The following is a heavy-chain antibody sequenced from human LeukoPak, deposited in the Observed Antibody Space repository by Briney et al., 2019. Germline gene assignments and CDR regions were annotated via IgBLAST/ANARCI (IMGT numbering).Heavy chain of an antibody. CDR2: FDLEDGET. V-gene: IGHV1-24*01. D-gene: IGHD1-26*01. CDR1: GYSLTELS. CDR3: AEGGYYYGLDV. J-gene: IGHJ6*02. Sequence: ASVRVSCKVSGYSLTELSMHWVRQAPGKGLEWMGGFDLEDGETIYAQKFQGRVSMTEDTSTDTAYMELSSLSSEDTAVYYCAEGGYYYGLDVWGQGTTVTVSS.